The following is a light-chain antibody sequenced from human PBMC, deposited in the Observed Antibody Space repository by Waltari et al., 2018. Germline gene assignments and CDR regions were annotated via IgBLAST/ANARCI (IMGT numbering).Light chain of an antibody. V-gene: IGKV4-1*01. Sequence: DIVMTQSPESLAVSLGERATINCKSSESALYSSNNKNHLAWYQQKPGQPPKLLLYWAATRRSGVPDRFSGSGSETDFTLTVTSLQAEDAAVYYCQQYYSTPLTFGGGTRVEI. J-gene: IGKJ4*01. CDR2: WAA. CDR1: ESALYSSNNKNH. CDR3: QQYYSTPLT.